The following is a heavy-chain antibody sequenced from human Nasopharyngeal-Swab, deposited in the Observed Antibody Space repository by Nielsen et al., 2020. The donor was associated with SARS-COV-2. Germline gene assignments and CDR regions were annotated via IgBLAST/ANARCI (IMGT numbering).Heavy chain of an antibody. Sequence: GGSLRLSCAVSGFTVSKNHVNWVRQAPGKGLECVSIVFGGGRTFYADSVKGRFTISRDSSKNTVYLQMNNLRAEDTAIYYCAGFGGFSFWGQGSRVTVSP. V-gene: IGHV3-53*01. CDR1: GFTVSKNH. CDR2: VFGGGRT. D-gene: IGHD6-25*01. J-gene: IGHJ4*02. CDR3: AGFGGFSF.